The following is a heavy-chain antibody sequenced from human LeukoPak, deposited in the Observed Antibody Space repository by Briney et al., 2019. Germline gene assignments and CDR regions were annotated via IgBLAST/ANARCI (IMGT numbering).Heavy chain of an antibody. CDR3: ARDLRPSIAFDI. D-gene: IGHD6-6*01. V-gene: IGHV4-59*01. Sequence: PSETLSLTCTVSGGSICSYYWSWIRQPPGKGLEWIGYIYYSGSTNYNPSLKSRVTISVDTSKNQFSLKLSSVTAADTAVYYCARDLRPSIAFDIWAKGQWSPSLQ. CDR2: IYYSGST. CDR1: GGSICSYY. J-gene: IGHJ3*02.